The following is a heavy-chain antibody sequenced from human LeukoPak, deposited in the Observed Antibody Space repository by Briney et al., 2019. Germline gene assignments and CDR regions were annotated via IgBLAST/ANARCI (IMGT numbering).Heavy chain of an antibody. CDR3: AIITLYYYDSSGYSPIFDY. V-gene: IGHV1-2*02. J-gene: IGHJ4*02. D-gene: IGHD3-22*01. CDR1: GYTLTGYY. Sequence: ASVKVSCKASGYTLTGYYMHWVRQAPGQGLEWMGWINPNSGGTNYAQKFQGRVTMTRDTSISTAYMELSRLRSDDTAVYHCAIITLYYYDSSGYSPIFDYWGQGTLVTVSS. CDR2: INPNSGGT.